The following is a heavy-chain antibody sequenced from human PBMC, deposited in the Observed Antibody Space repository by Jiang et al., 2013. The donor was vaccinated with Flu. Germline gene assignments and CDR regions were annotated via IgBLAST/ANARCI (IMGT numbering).Heavy chain of an antibody. CDR2: VYFTGSS. CDR3: AGDSNSYYNRPYFDF. CDR1: SISSTY. V-gene: IGHV4-59*01. D-gene: IGHD3-10*01. J-gene: IGHJ4*02. Sequence: SISSTYWSWIRQAPGKGLEWLGHVYFTGSSNYNPSLKSRVSISVDTSKNQFSLKLRSVTAADTAVYYCAGDSNSYYNRPYFDFWGRGALVTVSS.